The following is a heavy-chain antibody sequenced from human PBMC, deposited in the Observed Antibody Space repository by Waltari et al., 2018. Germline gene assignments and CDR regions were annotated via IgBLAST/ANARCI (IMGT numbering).Heavy chain of an antibody. V-gene: IGHV3-7*01. CDR2: IKQDGSEK. D-gene: IGHD7-27*01. CDR1: GLTFSRYW. CDR3: ARGNWAPFDY. J-gene: IGHJ4*02. Sequence: EVQLVESGGGLVQPGGSLRLSCAASGLTFSRYWMTWVRQAPGKGLEWVAIIKQDGSEKHYVDSVKGRFTISRDNAKNSLYLQMNSLRVEDTAIYYCARGNWAPFDYWGQGTLVTVSS.